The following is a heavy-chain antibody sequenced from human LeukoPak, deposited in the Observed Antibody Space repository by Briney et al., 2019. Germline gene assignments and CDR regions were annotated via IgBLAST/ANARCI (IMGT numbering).Heavy chain of an antibody. CDR3: ARQLAYCGGDCYFY. D-gene: IGHD2-21*02. CDR1: GGSISSSNW. V-gene: IGHV4-4*02. Sequence: SETLSLTSAVSGGSISSSNWWSWVRQPPGKELEWIGEIYHSGSTNYNPSLKSRVTISVDKSKNQFSLKLSSVTAADTAVYYCARQLAYCGGDCYFYWGQGTLVTVSS. CDR2: IYHSGST. J-gene: IGHJ4*02.